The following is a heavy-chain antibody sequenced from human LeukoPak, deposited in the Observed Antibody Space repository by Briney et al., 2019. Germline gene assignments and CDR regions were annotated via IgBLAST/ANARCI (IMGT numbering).Heavy chain of an antibody. V-gene: IGHV3-23*01. CDR2: ISGSGGST. CDR3: AKVEGATTQFDY. Sequence: GGSLRVSCAASGFTFSSYAMSWVRQAQGKGLEWVSAISGSGGSTYYADSVKGRFTISRDNSKNTLYLQMNSLRAEDTAVYYCAKVEGATTQFDYWGQGTLVTVSS. CDR1: GFTFSSYA. D-gene: IGHD1-26*01. J-gene: IGHJ4*02.